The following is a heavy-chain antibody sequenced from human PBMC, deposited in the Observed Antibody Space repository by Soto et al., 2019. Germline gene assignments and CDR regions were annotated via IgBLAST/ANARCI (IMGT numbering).Heavy chain of an antibody. V-gene: IGHV3-23*01. CDR3: AKVARAYYDFWSGYQPPEHFQK. CDR1: GFTFSSYA. Sequence: QPGGSLRLSCAASGFTFSSYAMSWVRQTPGKGLEWVSTISDSGASTYYADSVKGRFTISRDNSKNTLYVQMNSLRAEDTAFYYCAKVARAYYDFWSGYQPPEHFQKWGQGTLVTVSS. J-gene: IGHJ1*01. CDR2: ISDSGAST. D-gene: IGHD3-3*01.